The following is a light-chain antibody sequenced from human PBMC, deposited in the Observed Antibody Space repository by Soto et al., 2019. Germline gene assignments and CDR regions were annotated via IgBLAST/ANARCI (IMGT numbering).Light chain of an antibody. Sequence: EIVLTQSPGSLSLSPGERATLSCRASQSVSSSYLAWYQQKPGQAPRLLIYGTSNRATGITDRFSGSGSGTDFPLTISRLETEDSAVYYCQRITFGQGTRLEIK. CDR1: QSVSSSY. CDR2: GTS. CDR3: QRIT. V-gene: IGKV3-20*01. J-gene: IGKJ5*01.